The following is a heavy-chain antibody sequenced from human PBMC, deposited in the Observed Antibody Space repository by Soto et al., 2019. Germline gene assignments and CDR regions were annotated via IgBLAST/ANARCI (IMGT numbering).Heavy chain of an antibody. J-gene: IGHJ4*02. CDR1: GGSISGGSYS. CDR2: IYRIGTT. Sequence: SETLSLTFAVSGGSISGGSYSWIWIRQPPGKGLEWIGYIYRIGTTFYNPSLKNRVTFSIYRSKNEFSLHLNSVTAADTAMYYCGVFDTSAHFAGXWGRGTLVTVPS. D-gene: IGHD2-15*01. V-gene: IGHV4-30-2*01. CDR3: GVFDTSAHFAGX.